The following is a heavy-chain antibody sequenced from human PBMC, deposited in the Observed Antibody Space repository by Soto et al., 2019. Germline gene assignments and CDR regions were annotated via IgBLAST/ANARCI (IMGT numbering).Heavy chain of an antibody. J-gene: IGHJ4*02. CDR1: GDSVKSAY. V-gene: IGHV4-31*03. CDR2: IHHTGRT. D-gene: IGHD6-6*01. CDR3: ARTDAYNSSFFDS. Sequence: QVQLQEMGPGLVKPSQTLTITCTVSGDSVKSAYWSWICQLPGKGLEWMGNIHHTGRTFYNPSLKSRLAISIDTSKPHFSLRMRSITAADSAVYYCARTDAYNSSFFDSWGQGAVVTVSS.